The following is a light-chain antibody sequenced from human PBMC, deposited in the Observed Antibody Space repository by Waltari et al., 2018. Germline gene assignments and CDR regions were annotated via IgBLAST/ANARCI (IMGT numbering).Light chain of an antibody. Sequence: DIVMTQSPDSLAVSLGERATINCNSSQSVLYSSNNKNYLAWYQQKPGQPPKLLIYWASTLESGVPDRFSGSGSGTDFTLTISSLQAEDVAVYYCQQYYSTPITFGQGTRLEIK. CDR2: WAS. J-gene: IGKJ5*01. CDR1: QSVLYSSNNKNY. CDR3: QQYYSTPIT. V-gene: IGKV4-1*01.